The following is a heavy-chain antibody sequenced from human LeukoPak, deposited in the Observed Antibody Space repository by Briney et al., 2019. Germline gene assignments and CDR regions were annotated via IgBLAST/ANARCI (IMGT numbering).Heavy chain of an antibody. V-gene: IGHV3-9*01. CDR2: ISWNSGSI. D-gene: IGHD6-19*01. Sequence: PGGSLRLSCAASGFTFDDYAMHWVRQAPGKGLEWVSGISWNSGSIGYADSVKGRITISRDNAKNSLYLQMNSLRAEDTASYYCAKDSSGWDLEYFQHWGQGTLVTVSS. CDR1: GFTFDDYA. CDR3: AKDSSGWDLEYFQH. J-gene: IGHJ1*01.